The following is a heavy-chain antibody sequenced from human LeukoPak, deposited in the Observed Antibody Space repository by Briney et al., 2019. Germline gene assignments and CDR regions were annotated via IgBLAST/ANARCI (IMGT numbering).Heavy chain of an antibody. CDR2: IYYSGST. CDR3: AREDDSSGYFDY. Sequence: PSETLSLTCAVSGYSISSGYYWGWIRQPPGKGLEWIGYIYYSGSTYYNPSLKSRVTISVDTSKNQFSLKLSSVTAADTAVYYCAREDDSSGYFDYWGQGTLVTVSS. D-gene: IGHD3-22*01. J-gene: IGHJ4*02. CDR1: GYSISSGYY. V-gene: IGHV4-38-2*02.